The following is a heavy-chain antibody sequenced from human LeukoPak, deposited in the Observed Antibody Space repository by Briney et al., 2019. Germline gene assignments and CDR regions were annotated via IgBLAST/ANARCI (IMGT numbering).Heavy chain of an antibody. V-gene: IGHV3-74*01. CDR3: AREGDSGYDHNWFDP. CDR1: GFTFSSYW. Sequence: GGSLRLSCAVSGFTFSSYWMHWVRQAPGKGLVWVSRINSDGSNTSYADSVKGRFTISRDNAKNTLYLQMNSLRAEDTAVYYCAREGDSGYDHNWFDPWGQGTLVTVSS. D-gene: IGHD5-12*01. CDR2: INSDGSNT. J-gene: IGHJ5*02.